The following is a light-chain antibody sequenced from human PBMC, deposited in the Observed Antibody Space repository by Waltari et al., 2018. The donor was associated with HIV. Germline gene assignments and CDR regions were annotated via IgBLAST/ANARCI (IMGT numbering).Light chain of an antibody. CDR1: QIITTRY. V-gene: IGKV3-20*01. Sequence: EIVLTQSPGTLSLSPGERATLSCRASQIITTRYLAWYQQKPGQAPRVLVYGASRRATGIPDRFSGSGAGTDFTLTISRLEPEDVAVYLCQQYDSSPCSFGQGTKVEIK. J-gene: IGKJ1*01. CDR3: QQYDSSPCS. CDR2: GAS.